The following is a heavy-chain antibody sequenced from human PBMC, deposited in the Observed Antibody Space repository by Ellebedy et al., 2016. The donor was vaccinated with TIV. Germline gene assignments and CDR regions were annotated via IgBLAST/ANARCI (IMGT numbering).Heavy chain of an antibody. J-gene: IGHJ4*02. CDR2: IYYTGST. D-gene: IGHD6-19*01. V-gene: IGHV4-39*01. CDR1: GGSVRSSSFY. Sequence: MPSETLSLTCNVSGGSVRSSSFYRGWLRQTPGKGLEWIATIYYTGSTYYNPSLKSRVSLSVDMSKNQFSLNLISVTATDAAVYYCARLPPGYSSGGYAARPFDYWGQGILVSVSS. CDR3: ARLPPGYSSGGYAARPFDY.